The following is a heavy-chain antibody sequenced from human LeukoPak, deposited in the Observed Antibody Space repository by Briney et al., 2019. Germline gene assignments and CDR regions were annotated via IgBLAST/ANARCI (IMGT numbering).Heavy chain of an antibody. D-gene: IGHD6-19*01. CDR2: INPNSGGT. J-gene: IGHJ4*02. CDR3: ARLEPSIAVAGTGHDY. V-gene: IGHV1-2*06. Sequence: GASVKVSCKASGYTFTGYYMHWVRQAPGQGLEWMGRINPNSGGTNYAQKFQGRVTMTRDTSISTAYMELSRLRSDDTAVYYCARLEPSIAVAGTGHDYWGQGTLVTVSS. CDR1: GYTFTGYY.